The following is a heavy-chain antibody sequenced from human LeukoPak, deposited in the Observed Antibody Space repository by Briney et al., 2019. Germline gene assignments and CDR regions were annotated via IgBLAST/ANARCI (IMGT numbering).Heavy chain of an antibody. Sequence: GGSLRLSCAVSGITLSNYGMSWVRQAPGKGLEWVAGISDSGGSTNYVDSVKGRFTISRDNPKNTLYLQMNSLRAEDTAVYFCAKRGIVIRAVIIVGFHKEAYYFDYWGQGALVTVSS. J-gene: IGHJ4*02. CDR1: GITLSNYG. D-gene: IGHD3-10*01. CDR3: AKRGIVIRAVIIVGFHKEAYYFDY. CDR2: ISDSGGST. V-gene: IGHV3-23*01.